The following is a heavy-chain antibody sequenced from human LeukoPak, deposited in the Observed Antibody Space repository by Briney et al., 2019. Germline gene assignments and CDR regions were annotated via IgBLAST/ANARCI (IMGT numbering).Heavy chain of an antibody. CDR2: ISGSGGST. V-gene: IGHV3-23*01. CDR1: GFTFSSYA. J-gene: IGHJ6*04. D-gene: IGHD2-2*01. Sequence: GGSLRLSCAASGFTFSSYAMSWVRQAPGKGLEWVSAISGSGGSTYNADSVKGRFTISRDNSKNTLYLQMNSLRAEDTAVYYCAKTGSTAPHYYGMDVWGKGTTVTVSS. CDR3: AKTGSTAPHYYGMDV.